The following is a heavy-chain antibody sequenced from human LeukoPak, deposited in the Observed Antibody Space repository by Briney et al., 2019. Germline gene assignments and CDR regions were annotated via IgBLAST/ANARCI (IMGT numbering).Heavy chain of an antibody. Sequence: PSETLSLTCTVSGGSISSSSYYWGWIRQPPGKGLEWIGSIYYSGSTYYNPSLKSRVTISVDTSKNQFSLKLSSVTAADTAVYYCARLPVTRDFWSGYYTGPSYYFDYWGQGTLVTVSS. J-gene: IGHJ4*02. CDR2: IYYSGST. CDR3: ARLPVTRDFWSGYYTGPSYYFDY. CDR1: GGSISSSSYY. V-gene: IGHV4-39*01. D-gene: IGHD3-3*01.